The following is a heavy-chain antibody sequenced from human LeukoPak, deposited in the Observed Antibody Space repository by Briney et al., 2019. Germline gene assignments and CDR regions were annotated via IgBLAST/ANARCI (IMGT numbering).Heavy chain of an antibody. Sequence: ASVKVSCKASGYTFTSYGISWVRQAPGQGLEWMGWISAYNGNTNYAQKLQGRVTMTTDTSTSTAYMELRSLRSDDTAVYYCARWRRYCSGGSCYAYWGRGTLVTVSS. CDR2: ISAYNGNT. CDR1: GYTFTSYG. CDR3: ARWRRYCSGGSCYAY. V-gene: IGHV1-18*01. J-gene: IGHJ4*02. D-gene: IGHD2-15*01.